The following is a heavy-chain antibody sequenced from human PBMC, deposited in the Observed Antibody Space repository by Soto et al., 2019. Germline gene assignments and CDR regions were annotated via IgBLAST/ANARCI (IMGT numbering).Heavy chain of an antibody. CDR2: ISAYNGNT. CDR1: EYSFTGHY. Sequence: ASVKVSCKASEYSFTGHYLHWVRQAPGQGLEWMGWISAYNGNTNYAQQLQGRVTMTTDTSTSTAYMELRSLRSDDTAVYYCARDYLWFGDLGDFDYWGQGTRVTVSS. D-gene: IGHD3-10*01. V-gene: IGHV1-18*04. J-gene: IGHJ4*02. CDR3: ARDYLWFGDLGDFDY.